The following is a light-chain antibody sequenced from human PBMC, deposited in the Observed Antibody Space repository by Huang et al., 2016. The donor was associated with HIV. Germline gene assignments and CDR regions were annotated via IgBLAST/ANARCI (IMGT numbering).Light chain of an antibody. Sequence: ETVMTQSPATLSVSPGERVTLSCRASQSVGTNLAWYQQKPGQAPSLLMSYASTRATGIPARCRGSGSGTEFTRTSSTLQSEDVAVYYCQQYVNWPFTFGQGTKLEIK. V-gene: IGKV3D-15*01. J-gene: IGKJ2*01. CDR3: QQYVNWPFT. CDR2: YAS. CDR1: QSVGTN.